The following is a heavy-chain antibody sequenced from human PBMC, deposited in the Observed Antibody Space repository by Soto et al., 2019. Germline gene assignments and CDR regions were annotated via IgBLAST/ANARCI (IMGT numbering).Heavy chain of an antibody. D-gene: IGHD6-13*01. CDR1: GGTFSSYT. V-gene: IGHV1-69*02. Sequence: QVQLVQSGAEVKKPGSSVKVSCKASGGTFSSYTISWVRQAPGQGLEWMGRIIPNLGIANYAQKFQGRVKSTADKSTSTAYRELSSQRSEDTAVCYCARGQSSSWPLNYCGMDVWGQGTTVTVSS. J-gene: IGHJ6*02. CDR3: ARGQSSSWPLNYCGMDV. CDR2: IIPNLGIA.